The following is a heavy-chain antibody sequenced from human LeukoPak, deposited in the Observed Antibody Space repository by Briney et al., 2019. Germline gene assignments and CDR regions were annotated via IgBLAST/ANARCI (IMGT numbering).Heavy chain of an antibody. J-gene: IGHJ4*02. CDR1: GFTFSDYW. D-gene: IGHD3-16*02. CDR2: IKTDGSDT. Sequence: GGSLRLSCAASGFTFSDYWMHWVRQAPGKGLVWVSRIKTDGSDTNYADSVKGRFTISRDNAKNTLYLQMNSLRAEDTAVYYCARDYKVWGSYRSEEGTFDYWGQGTLVTVSS. CDR3: ARDYKVWGSYRSEEGTFDY. V-gene: IGHV3-74*01.